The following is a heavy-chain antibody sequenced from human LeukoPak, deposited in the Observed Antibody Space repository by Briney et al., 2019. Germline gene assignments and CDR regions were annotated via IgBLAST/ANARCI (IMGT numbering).Heavy chain of an antibody. CDR1: GGSFSGYY. CDR3: ARLPSKDAFDI. D-gene: IGHD6-6*01. J-gene: IGHJ3*02. V-gene: IGHV4-34*01. Sequence: SETLSLTCAVYGGSFSGYYWSWIRQPPGKGLEWIGEINHSGSTNYNPSLKSRVTISVDTSKNQFSLKLSSVTAADTAVYYCARLPSKDAFDIWGQGTMVTVSS. CDR2: INHSGST.